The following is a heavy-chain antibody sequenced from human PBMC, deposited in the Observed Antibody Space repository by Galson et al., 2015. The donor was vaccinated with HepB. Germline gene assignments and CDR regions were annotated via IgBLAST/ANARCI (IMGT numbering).Heavy chain of an antibody. CDR3: ARDHRGYSSSWYGGGFDY. D-gene: IGHD6-13*01. CDR1: GFTFSDYY. CDR2: ISSSSSYT. V-gene: IGHV3-11*05. J-gene: IGHJ4*02. Sequence: SLRLSCAASGFTFSDYYMSWIRQAPGKGLEWVSYISSSSSYTNYADSVKGRFTISRDNAKNSLYLQMNSLRAEDPAVYSCARDHRGYSSSWYGGGFDYWGQGTLVTVSS.